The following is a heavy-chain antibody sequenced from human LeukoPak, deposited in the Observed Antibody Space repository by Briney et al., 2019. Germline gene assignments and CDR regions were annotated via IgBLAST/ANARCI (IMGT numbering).Heavy chain of an antibody. J-gene: IGHJ3*02. CDR2: IKQDGSEK. V-gene: IGHV3-7*01. Sequence: GGSLRLSCAASGFIFRNYWMSWVRQAPGKGLEWVANIKQDGSEKYYVDPVKGRFTISRDNAKNSLYLQMNSLRAEDTAVYYCARVPIVAFDIWGQGTMVTVSS. D-gene: IGHD3-22*01. CDR1: GFIFRNYW. CDR3: ARVPIVAFDI.